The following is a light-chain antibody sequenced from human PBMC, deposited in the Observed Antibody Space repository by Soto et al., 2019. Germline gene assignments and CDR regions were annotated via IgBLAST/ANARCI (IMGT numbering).Light chain of an antibody. J-gene: IGLJ1*01. CDR1: SSNMGSNT. Sequence: QSVLTRPPSASGTPGQRVTISCYGSSSNMGSNTVHWFQQFPGTAPRLLISTNDQRPSGVPDRFIGSNSGTSASLAISGLQFEHEADYYCAVWDDRLNGHVFGTGTKVTVL. V-gene: IGLV1-44*01. CDR2: TND. CDR3: AVWDDRLNGHV.